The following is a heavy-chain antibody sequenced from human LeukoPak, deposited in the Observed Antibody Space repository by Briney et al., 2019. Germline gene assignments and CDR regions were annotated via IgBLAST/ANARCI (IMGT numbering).Heavy chain of an antibody. J-gene: IGHJ1*01. D-gene: IGHD5-24*01. CDR1: GYTFNDYY. CDR3: AREDLYNYPLDF. V-gene: IGHV1-2*02. CDR2: INPNNGDT. Sequence: ASVKVSCRASGYTFNDYYLHWVRQAPGQGLEWMGWINPNNGDTNFAQKFQGRVTMTRDTSIDTAYMELSRLRSDDMAVYYCAREDLYNYPLDFWGQGTLVTVSS.